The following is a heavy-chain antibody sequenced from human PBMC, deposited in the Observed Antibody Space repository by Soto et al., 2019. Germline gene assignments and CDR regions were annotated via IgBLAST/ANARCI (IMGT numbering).Heavy chain of an antibody. J-gene: IGHJ6*02. CDR1: GGSISSGDYY. D-gene: IGHD1-26*01. V-gene: IGHV4-30-4*01. CDR3: AREGVGVTGYYYYGMDV. CDR2: IYYSGST. Sequence: SETLSLTCTVSGGSISSGDYYWSWIRQPPGKGLEWIGYIYYSGSTYYNPSFKSRVTISVDTSKNQFSLKLSSVTAADTAVYYCAREGVGVTGYYYYGMDVWGQGTTVTVSS.